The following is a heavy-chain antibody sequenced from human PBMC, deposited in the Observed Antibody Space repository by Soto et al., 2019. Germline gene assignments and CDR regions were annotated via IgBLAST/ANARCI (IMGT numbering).Heavy chain of an antibody. Sequence: GGSLRLSCAASGFTFSSYWMSWVRQAPGKGLEWVSGVSSSGYNTYYADSVKGRFTISRDNSKNMAYLQMNSLRAEDTALYYCARGTAAAGTDWFDAWGQGTRATVPQ. CDR2: VSSSGYNT. CDR3: ARGTAAAGTDWFDA. J-gene: IGHJ5*02. V-gene: IGHV3-23*01. CDR1: GFTFSSYW. D-gene: IGHD6-13*01.